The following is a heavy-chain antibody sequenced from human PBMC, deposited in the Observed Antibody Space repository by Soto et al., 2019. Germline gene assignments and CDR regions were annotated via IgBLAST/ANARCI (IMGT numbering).Heavy chain of an antibody. V-gene: IGHV1-18*01. Sequence: QIQLVQSAAEVLKPGASVKVSCKASGYTFSNYGISWVRQAPGQGLEWTAWISGYNGDTKTAQSLQVRVTVTTDTSTSTAYMELRSLRSDDTAIYYCARSLGSVTGFDYWGQGTLVTVSS. CDR2: ISGYNGDT. CDR1: GYTFSNYG. J-gene: IGHJ4*02. CDR3: ARSLGSVTGFDY.